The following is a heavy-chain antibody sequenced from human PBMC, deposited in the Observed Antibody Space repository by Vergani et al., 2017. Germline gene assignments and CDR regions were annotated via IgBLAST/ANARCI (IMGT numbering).Heavy chain of an antibody. D-gene: IGHD3-16*01. CDR1: AYSISSGYY. J-gene: IGHJ4*02. CDR2: ISHSGNT. CDR3: AREPGGGAR. V-gene: IGHV4-38-2*02. Sequence: QVQLQESGPGLVKPSETLSLTCPVPAYSISSGYYWAWVRQPPGKGLEWIVSISHSGNTYYNPSLKSRVTISVDTSKNQFSLRLSSVTAADTAVYYCAREPGGGARWGQGTLVTVSS.